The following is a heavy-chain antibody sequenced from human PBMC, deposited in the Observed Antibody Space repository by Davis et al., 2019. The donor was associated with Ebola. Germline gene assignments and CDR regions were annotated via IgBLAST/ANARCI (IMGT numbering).Heavy chain of an antibody. CDR3: ARKFDY. V-gene: IGHV3-30-3*01. CDR2: ISYDGSNK. Sequence: GESLKISCAASGFTSSSYAMHWVRQAPGKGLEWVAVISYDGSNKYYADSVKGRFTISRDNSKNTLYLQMNSLRAEDTAVYYCARKFDYWGQGTLVTVSS. CDR1: GFTSSSYA. J-gene: IGHJ4*02.